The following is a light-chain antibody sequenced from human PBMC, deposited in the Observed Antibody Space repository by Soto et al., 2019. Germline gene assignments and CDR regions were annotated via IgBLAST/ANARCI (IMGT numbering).Light chain of an antibody. CDR1: QGIRND. CDR2: AAS. CDR3: LQDYNYPWT. V-gene: IGKV1-6*01. Sequence: AIQMTQSPSSLSASVGDRVTITCRASQGIRNDLGWYQQKPGKAPKLLIYAASSLQSGVPSRFGGSGSGTEFTLTISSLQPEYFSTYDCLQDYNYPWTFGQGTKVEIK. J-gene: IGKJ1*01.